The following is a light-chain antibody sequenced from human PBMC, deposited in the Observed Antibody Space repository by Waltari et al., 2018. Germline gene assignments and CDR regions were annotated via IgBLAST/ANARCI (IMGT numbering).Light chain of an antibody. CDR3: QQRNKWPVT. CDR1: QSVANN. CDR2: DVS. V-gene: IGKV3-11*01. J-gene: IGKJ4*01. Sequence: DIVLTQSPATLSLSPGERATLSCRASQSVANNLAWYQHKPGQAPRLLIYDVSNRATAIPARFSGSGFATDFTLTISDLKPEDIAVYYCQQRNKWPVTFGGGTKVEIK.